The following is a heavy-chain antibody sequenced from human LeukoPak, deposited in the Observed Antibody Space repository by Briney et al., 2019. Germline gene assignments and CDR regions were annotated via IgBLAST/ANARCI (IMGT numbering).Heavy chain of an antibody. CDR2: ISYDGSNK. J-gene: IGHJ4*02. CDR1: GFTFSSYA. V-gene: IGHV3-30-3*01. D-gene: IGHD3-3*01. Sequence: PGRSLRLSCAASGFTFSSYAMHWVRQAPGKGLEWVAVISYDGSNKYYADSVKGRFTISRDNSKNTLYLQMNSLRAEDTAVYYCARGFWSGYLLCAFDYWGQGTLVTVSS. CDR3: ARGFWSGYLLCAFDY.